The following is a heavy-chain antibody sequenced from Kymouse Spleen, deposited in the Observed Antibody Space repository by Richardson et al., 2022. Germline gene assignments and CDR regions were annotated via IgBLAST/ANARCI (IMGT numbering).Heavy chain of an antibody. V-gene: IGHV4-34*01. D-gene: IGHD2-15*01,IGHD3-10*01,IGHD3-16*02. CDR1: GGSFSGYY. CDR2: INHSGST. J-gene: IGHJ6*02. CDR3: ARITPLLYYYGMDV. Sequence: QVQLQQWGAGLLKPSETLSLTCAVYGGSFSGYYWSWIRQPPGKGLEWIGEINHSGSTNYNPSLKSRVTISVDTSKNQFSLKLSSVTAADTAVYYCARITPLLYYYGMDVWGQGTTVTVSS.